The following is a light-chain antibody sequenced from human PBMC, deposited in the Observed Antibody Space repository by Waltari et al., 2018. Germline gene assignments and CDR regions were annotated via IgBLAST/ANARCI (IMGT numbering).Light chain of an antibody. V-gene: IGKV3-20*01. Sequence: EIVLTQSPGTLSLSPGARATLPCRASQSVSSSDLAWYQQKPGQAPRLLIYGPSSRATGIPDRFSGSGSGTDFTLTISRLEPEDFAVYYCQQYGSSPWTFGQGTKVEIK. J-gene: IGKJ1*01. CDR3: QQYGSSPWT. CDR2: GPS. CDR1: QSVSSSD.